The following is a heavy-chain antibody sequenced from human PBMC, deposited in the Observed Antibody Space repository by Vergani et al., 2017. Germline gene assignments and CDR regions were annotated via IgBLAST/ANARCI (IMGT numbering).Heavy chain of an antibody. CDR1: GFTVSSNY. Sequence: EVHLVESGGGLVQPGGSLRLSCAASGFTVSSNYMSWVRQAPGKGLEWVSVIYSGGSTYYADSVKGRFTISRDNSKDTLYLQMNSLRAEDTAVYYCARGYCTNSICRGKVDSWGQGTLVTVSS. J-gene: IGHJ4*02. CDR3: ARGYCTNSICRGKVDS. CDR2: IYSGGST. D-gene: IGHD2-8*01. V-gene: IGHV3-53*01.